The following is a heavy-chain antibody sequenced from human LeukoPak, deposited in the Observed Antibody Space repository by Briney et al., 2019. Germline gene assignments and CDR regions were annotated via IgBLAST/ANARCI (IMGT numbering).Heavy chain of an antibody. V-gene: IGHV3-53*01. CDR1: GFTVSSNY. Sequence: GGSLRLSCAASGFTVSSNYMSWVRQAPGKGLEWVSVVYSGGSTYYADSVKGRFTISRDNSKNTLYLQMNSLRAEDTAVYYCAREGEDYYDSSGYYFDYWGQGTLVTVSS. CDR3: AREGEDYYDSSGYYFDY. CDR2: VYSGGST. J-gene: IGHJ4*02. D-gene: IGHD3-22*01.